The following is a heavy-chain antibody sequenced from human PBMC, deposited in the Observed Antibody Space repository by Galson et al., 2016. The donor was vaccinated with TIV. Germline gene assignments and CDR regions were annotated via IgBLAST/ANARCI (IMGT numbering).Heavy chain of an antibody. D-gene: IGHD1-26*01. J-gene: IGHJ3*02. CDR3: AHFNSQAWEAHYIAPGGEDAFDI. V-gene: IGHV2-5*02. CDR1: GFSLSTSGVG. CDR2: IYWDDDK. Sequence: PALVKPTQTLTLTCTFSGFSLSTSGVGVGWIRQPPGKALEWLALIYWDDDKRYSPSLKSRLTITKDTSKNHVVLTMTNMDPVDTATYYCAHFNSQAWEAHYIAPGGEDAFDIWGQGTMVTVSS.